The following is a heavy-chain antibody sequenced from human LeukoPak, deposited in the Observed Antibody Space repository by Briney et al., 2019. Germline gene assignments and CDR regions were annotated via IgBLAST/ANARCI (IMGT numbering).Heavy chain of an antibody. CDR3: AKDRGNSGNYYLDH. J-gene: IGHJ4*02. CDR2: ISGSGGNT. V-gene: IGHV3-23*01. CDR1: GFTFSTYA. Sequence: PGGSLRLSCAASGFTFSTYAMSWVRQAPGKGLEWVSTISGSGGNTYYADSVKGRLTISRDNSKNTLYLQLNSLRAEDTAVYYCAKDRGNSGNYYLDHWGQGTLVTVSS. D-gene: IGHD1-26*01.